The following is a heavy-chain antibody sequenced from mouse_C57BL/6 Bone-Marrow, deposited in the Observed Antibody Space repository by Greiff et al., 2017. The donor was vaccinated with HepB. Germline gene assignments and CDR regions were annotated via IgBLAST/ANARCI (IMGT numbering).Heavy chain of an antibody. Sequence: VQLQQSGPVLVKPGASVKMSCKASGYTFTDYYMNWVKQSHGKSLEWIGVINPYNGGTSYNQKFKGKATLTVDKSSSTAYMELSSLTSEDSAVYYCARGAYYYGSSYLFAYWGQGTLVTVSA. CDR3: ARGAYYYGSSYLFAY. J-gene: IGHJ3*01. V-gene: IGHV1-19*01. D-gene: IGHD1-1*01. CDR1: GYTFTDYY. CDR2: INPYNGGT.